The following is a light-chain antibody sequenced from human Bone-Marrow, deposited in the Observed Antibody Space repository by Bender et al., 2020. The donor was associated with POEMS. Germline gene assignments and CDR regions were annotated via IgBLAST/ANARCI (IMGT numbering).Light chain of an antibody. CDR3: LSYDNGLSGSVV. J-gene: IGLJ2*01. CDR1: SSNIGAHA. CDR2: SSH. Sequence: QSVLTQPPSASGTPGQRVTISCSGGSSNIGAHAVNWYQHLPGTAPKLLIYSSHRRPSEVPDRFSGSRSGTSASLAISGLQSEDEADYYCLSYDNGLSGSVVFGGGTKLTVL. V-gene: IGLV1-44*01.